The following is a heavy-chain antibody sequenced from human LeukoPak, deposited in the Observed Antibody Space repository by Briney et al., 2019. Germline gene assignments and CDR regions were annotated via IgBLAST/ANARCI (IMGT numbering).Heavy chain of an antibody. CDR1: GFTFSSYA. J-gene: IGHJ4*02. Sequence: QPGGSLRLSCAASGFTFSSYAMSWVRQAPGKGPEWVSAISGSGGSTYYADSVKGRFTISRDNSKNTLYLQMNSLRAEDTAVYYCAKLAPVGATPLDSVDYWGQGTLVTVSS. D-gene: IGHD1-26*01. V-gene: IGHV3-23*01. CDR2: ISGSGGST. CDR3: AKLAPVGATPLDSVDY.